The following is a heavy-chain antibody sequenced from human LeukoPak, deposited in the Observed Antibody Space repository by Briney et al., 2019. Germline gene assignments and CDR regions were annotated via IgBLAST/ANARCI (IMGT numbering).Heavy chain of an antibody. D-gene: IGHD2-8*02. J-gene: IGHJ6*03. V-gene: IGHV4-59*08. CDR3: ARGFGYCTGGVCYWGYYYYYMDV. CDR2: IYYTGGT. CDR1: GGSIGSNY. Sequence: SETLSLTCTVSGGSIGSNYWTWIRQPPGKGLEYIGYIYYTGGTNYNPSLRSRVTMSVDTSKNQFSLMLSSVTAADTAVYFCARGFGYCTGGVCYWGYYYYYMDVWGKGTTVTVSS.